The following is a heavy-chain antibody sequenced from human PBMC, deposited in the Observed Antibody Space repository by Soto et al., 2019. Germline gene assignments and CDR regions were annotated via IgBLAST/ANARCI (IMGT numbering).Heavy chain of an antibody. CDR3: ATSNTTCPGCYS. D-gene: IGHD2-2*01. J-gene: IGHJ5*02. V-gene: IGHV4-59*01. CDR2: VHNSGSS. CDR1: GDSITSNY. Sequence: SETLSLTCTVPGDSITSNYWSWIRQSPGKGLEWMGYVHNSGSSYYNPSLGSRVTISLDTAKNQFSLRLTSVTAADTAIYYCATSNTTCPGCYSWGQGTLVTVSS.